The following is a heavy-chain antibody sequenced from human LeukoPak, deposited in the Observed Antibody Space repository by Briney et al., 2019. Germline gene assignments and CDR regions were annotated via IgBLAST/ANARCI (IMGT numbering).Heavy chain of an antibody. CDR2: INYSGST. V-gene: IGHV4-34*01. CDR3: AGQYFDPSYRYYYYYGMDV. D-gene: IGHD3-9*01. J-gene: IGHJ6*02. CDR1: GGSFSGYY. Sequence: SETLSLTCAVSGGSFSGYYWSWIRQPPGKGLEWIGEINYSGSTNYNPSLKSRVTISVDTSKNQFSLKLSSVTAADTAVYYCAGQYFDPSYRYYYYYGMDVWGQGTTVTVSS.